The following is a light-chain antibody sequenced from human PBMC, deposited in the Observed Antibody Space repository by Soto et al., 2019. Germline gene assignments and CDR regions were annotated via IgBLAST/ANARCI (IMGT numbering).Light chain of an antibody. J-gene: IGKJ1*01. CDR1: QSVSSSY. V-gene: IGKV3-20*01. CDR2: RAS. Sequence: EIVLTQSPGTLSLSPGERATLSCRASQSVSSSYLAWYQHKPGQAPRLLIYRASNRAAGIPDRFSGSGSGRDFSLSISRLEPEDFAVYYCQQSGTFGQGTKVEI. CDR3: QQSGT.